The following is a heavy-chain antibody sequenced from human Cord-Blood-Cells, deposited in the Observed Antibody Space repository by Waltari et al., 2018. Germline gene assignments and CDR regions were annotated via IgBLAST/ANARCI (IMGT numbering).Heavy chain of an antibody. CDR3: ARRWGASGYCTNGVCYRGAFDI. D-gene: IGHD2-8*01. V-gene: IGHV4-34*01. CDR1: GGSFSGYY. J-gene: IGHJ3*02. CDR2: INHSGST. Sequence: QVQLQQWGAGLLKPSETLSLTCAVYGGSFSGYYWSWIRQPPGKGLEWIGEINHSGSTNYNPSLKSRVTISVDTSKNQFSLKLSSVTAADTAVYYCARRWGASGYCTNGVCYRGAFDIWGQGTMVTVSS.